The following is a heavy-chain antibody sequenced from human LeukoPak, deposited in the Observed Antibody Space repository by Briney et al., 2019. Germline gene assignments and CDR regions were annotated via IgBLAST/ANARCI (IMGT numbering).Heavy chain of an antibody. Sequence: PSETLSLTCAVYGGSFSGYYWSWIRQPPGKGLEWIGEINHSGSTNYNPSLKSRVTISVDTSKNQFSLKLSSVTPEDTAVYYCARDRSVVVISTVYYYYGMDVWGQGTTVTVSS. D-gene: IGHD3-22*01. CDR3: ARDRSVVVISTVYYYYGMDV. V-gene: IGHV4-34*01. CDR1: GGSFSGYY. J-gene: IGHJ6*02. CDR2: INHSGST.